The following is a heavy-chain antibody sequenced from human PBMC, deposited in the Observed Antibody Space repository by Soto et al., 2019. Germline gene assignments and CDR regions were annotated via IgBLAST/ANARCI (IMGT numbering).Heavy chain of an antibody. CDR2: MYTSGIT. CDR3: ARDDKGVSAAMLY. Sequence: SETLSLTCTVSGDSVSGYYWYWIRQPAGKGLEWIGRMYTSGITNYSPSLKSRVTMSVDTSKNQFSLKLTSVTAADTAVYYCARDDKGVSAAMLYWGQGALVTVSS. D-gene: IGHD2-2*01. CDR1: GDSVSGYY. V-gene: IGHV4-4*07. J-gene: IGHJ4*02.